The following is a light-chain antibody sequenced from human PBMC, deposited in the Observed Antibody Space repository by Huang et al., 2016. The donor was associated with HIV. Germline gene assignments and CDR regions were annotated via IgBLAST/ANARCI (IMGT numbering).Light chain of an antibody. CDR3: QQYNSYSYT. Sequence: DIQMTQSPSTLSASVGDRVTIPCRASQSISSWLAWYQQKPGKAPKLLIYNASSFESGVPSRFRGSGSGTEFTLTISSLQPDDFATHYCQQYNSYSYTFGQGTKLEIK. V-gene: IGKV1-5*03. CDR2: NAS. J-gene: IGKJ2*01. CDR1: QSISSW.